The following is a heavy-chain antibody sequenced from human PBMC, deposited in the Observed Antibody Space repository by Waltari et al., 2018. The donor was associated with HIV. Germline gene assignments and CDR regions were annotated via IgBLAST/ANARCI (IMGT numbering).Heavy chain of an antibody. J-gene: IGHJ4*02. V-gene: IGHV4-30-2*01. CDR1: GGSISSGGYS. D-gene: IGHD3-22*01. Sequence: QLQLQESGSGLVKPSQTLSLTCAVSGGSISSGGYSWSWIRPPPGKGLEWIGYIYHSGSTYYNPSLKSRVTISVDRSKNQFSLKLSSVTAADTAMYYCARGRYYDSSGYYYYYFDYWGQGTLVTVSS. CDR3: ARGRYYDSSGYYYYYFDY. CDR2: IYHSGST.